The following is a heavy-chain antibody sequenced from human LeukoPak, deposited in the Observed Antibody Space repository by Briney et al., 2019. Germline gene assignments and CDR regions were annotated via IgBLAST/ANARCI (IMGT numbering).Heavy chain of an antibody. CDR3: ARVGSGAAGTPVGDY. CDR2: INTNTGNP. CDR1: GYTFTSYA. V-gene: IGHV7-4-1*02. J-gene: IGHJ4*02. D-gene: IGHD6-13*01. Sequence: VSVKVSCKASGYTFTSYAMNWVRQAPGQGLEWMGWINTNTGNPTYAQGFTGRFVFSLDTSVSTAYLQISSLKAEDTAVYYCARVGSGAAGTPVGDYWGQGTLVTVSS.